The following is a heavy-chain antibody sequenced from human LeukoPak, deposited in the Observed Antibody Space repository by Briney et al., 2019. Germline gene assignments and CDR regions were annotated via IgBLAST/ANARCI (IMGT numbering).Heavy chain of an antibody. J-gene: IGHJ6*02. CDR1: EFTFSSYA. Sequence: PGGSLRLSCAASEFTFSSYAMSWVRQAPGKGLEGVAGISDSGGSTYYVDAVKGRFTISRDNSKNTLYLQMNSLRAEDTAVYYCAKVLRCTSTSRYRHYGMDVWGQGTTVTVSS. D-gene: IGHD2-2*02. CDR3: AKVLRCTSTSRYRHYGMDV. V-gene: IGHV3-23*01. CDR2: ISDSGGST.